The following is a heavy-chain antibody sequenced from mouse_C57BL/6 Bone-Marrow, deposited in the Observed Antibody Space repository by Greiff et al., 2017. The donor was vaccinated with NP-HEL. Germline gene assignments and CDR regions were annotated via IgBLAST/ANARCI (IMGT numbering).Heavy chain of an antibody. CDR2: ISDGGSYT. Sequence: QGVESGGGLVKPGGSLKLSCAASGFTFSSYAMSWVRQTPGKRLEWVATISDGGSYTYYPDNVKGRFTISRDNAKNNLYLQMSHLKSEDTAMYYCAKGFNWAWFAYWGQGTLVTVSA. D-gene: IGHD4-1*01. CDR3: AKGFNWAWFAY. V-gene: IGHV5-4*01. J-gene: IGHJ3*01. CDR1: GFTFSSYA.